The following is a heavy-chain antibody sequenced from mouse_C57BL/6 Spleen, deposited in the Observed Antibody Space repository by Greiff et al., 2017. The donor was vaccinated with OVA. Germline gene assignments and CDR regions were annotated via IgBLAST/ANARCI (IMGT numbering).Heavy chain of an antibody. CDR2: IDPSDSYT. CDR3: ARRGYGSSWDFDY. Sequence: QVQLQQPGAELVMPGASVKLSCKASGYTFTSYWMHWVKQRPGQGLEWIGEIDPSDSYTNYTQKFKGKSTLTVDKSSSTAYMQLSSLTSEDSAVYYFARRGYGSSWDFDYWGQGTTLTVSS. J-gene: IGHJ2*01. D-gene: IGHD1-1*01. V-gene: IGHV1-69*01. CDR1: GYTFTSYW.